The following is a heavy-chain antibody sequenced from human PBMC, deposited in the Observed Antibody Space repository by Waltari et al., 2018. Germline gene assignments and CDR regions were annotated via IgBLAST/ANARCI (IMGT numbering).Heavy chain of an antibody. Sequence: EVQLVESGGGLVQPGGSLRLSCADSGFTFSSYSMNWVRQAPGKGLEWVSYISRSISTIYYADAVKGRFTSSRDKAKNSLYLQMNSLRAEDTAVYYCAATGYCSGGSCYPTWGYSYGLFDYWGQGTLVTVSS. CDR1: GFTFSSYS. J-gene: IGHJ4*02. CDR3: AATGYCSGGSCYPTWGYSYGLFDY. D-gene: IGHD2-15*01. V-gene: IGHV3-48*01. CDR2: ISRSISTI.